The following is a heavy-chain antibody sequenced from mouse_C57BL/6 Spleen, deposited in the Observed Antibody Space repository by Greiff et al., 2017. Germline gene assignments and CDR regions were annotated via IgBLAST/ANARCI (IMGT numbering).Heavy chain of an antibody. CDR1: GFTFSDYY. Sequence: EVMLVESEGGLVQPGSSMKLSCTASGFTFSDYYMAWVRQVPEKGLEWVANINYDGSSTYYLDSLKSRFIISRDNAKNILYLQMSSLKSEDTATYYCASDDYDVKFDDWGQGTLVTVSA. CDR2: INYDGSST. J-gene: IGHJ3*01. V-gene: IGHV5-16*01. D-gene: IGHD2-4*01. CDR3: ASDDYDVKFDD.